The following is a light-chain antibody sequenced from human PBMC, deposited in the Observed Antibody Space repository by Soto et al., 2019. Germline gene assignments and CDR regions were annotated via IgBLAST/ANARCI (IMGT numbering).Light chain of an antibody. CDR3: SSYTNTRTYV. J-gene: IGLJ1*01. CDR2: DVA. Sequence: QSALTQPAPVSGSPGQSITISCTGTYSDVGGYNYVSWYQHHPGKAPKLMIYDVASRPSGVSNRFTGSKSGNTASLTISGLQAEDEADYYCSSYTNTRTYVFGTGTKVTV. CDR1: YSDVGGYNY. V-gene: IGLV2-14*03.